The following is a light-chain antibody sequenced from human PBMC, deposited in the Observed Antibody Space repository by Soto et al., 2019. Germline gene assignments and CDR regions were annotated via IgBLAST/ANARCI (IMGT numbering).Light chain of an antibody. CDR1: QSVNNN. CDR2: GAS. J-gene: IGKJ2*01. CDR3: QQYNNLPPDT. V-gene: IGKV3-15*01. Sequence: EIILTQSPASLSVSPGERATLSCRASQSVNNNLAWYQQKPGQAPRLLIYGASTRATGIPGRFRGSGSGTEFTLTITSLQSEDFAVYFCQQYNNLPPDTFGQATKLEIK.